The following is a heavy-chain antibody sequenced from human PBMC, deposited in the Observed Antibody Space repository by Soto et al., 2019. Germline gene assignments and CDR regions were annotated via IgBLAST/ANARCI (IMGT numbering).Heavy chain of an antibody. D-gene: IGHD6-19*01. V-gene: IGHV4-34*01. J-gene: IGHJ6*02. Sequence: PSETLSLTCAVYGGSFSGYYWSWIRQPPGKGLEWIGEINHSGSTDYNPSLKSRVTISVDTSKNQFSLKLSSVTAADTAVYYCARGRYSSGWQHLYYYYGMDVWGQGTRVTVSS. CDR1: GGSFSGYY. CDR3: ARGRYSSGWQHLYYYYGMDV. CDR2: INHSGST.